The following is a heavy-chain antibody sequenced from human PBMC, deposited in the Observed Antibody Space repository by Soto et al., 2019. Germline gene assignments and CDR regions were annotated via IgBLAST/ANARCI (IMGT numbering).Heavy chain of an antibody. CDR1: GYYFPSYW. V-gene: IGHV5-51*01. J-gene: IGHJ4*02. CDR3: AKDPWDIVVVPAAPPSDY. Sequence: PGESLKISCKGSGYYFPSYWIGWVRQMPGKGLEWMGIFYPGDSDTRYSPSFQGQVTISADRSISTAYLQMNSLRAEDTAVYYCAKDPWDIVVVPAAPPSDYWGQGTLVTVSS. CDR2: FYPGDSDT. D-gene: IGHD2-2*01.